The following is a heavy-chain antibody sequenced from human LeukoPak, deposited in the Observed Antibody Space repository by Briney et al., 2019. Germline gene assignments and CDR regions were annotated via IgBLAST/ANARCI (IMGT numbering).Heavy chain of an antibody. Sequence: GGSLRLSCAASGFTFSSYAMHWVRQAPGKGLEWVAVISYDGSNKYYADSVKGRFTISRDNSKNTLYLQMNSLRAGDTAVYYCASLAGYRCSGGSCYSLDYWGQGTLVTVSS. CDR2: ISYDGSNK. CDR1: GFTFSSYA. CDR3: ASLAGYRCSGGSCYSLDY. J-gene: IGHJ4*02. V-gene: IGHV3-30*04. D-gene: IGHD2-15*01.